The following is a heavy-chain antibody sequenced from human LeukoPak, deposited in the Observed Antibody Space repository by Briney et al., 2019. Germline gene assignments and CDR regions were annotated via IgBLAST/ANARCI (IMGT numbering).Heavy chain of an antibody. Sequence: ASVKVSCKASGYTFTGYYMHWVRQAPGQGLEWMGWINPNSGGTNYAQKFQGRVTMTRDTSISTAYMELSRLRSDDTVVYYCARGSEDILTGYYNYPRDYWGQGTLVTVSS. CDR1: GYTFTGYY. CDR2: INPNSGGT. D-gene: IGHD3-9*01. J-gene: IGHJ4*02. V-gene: IGHV1-2*02. CDR3: ARGSEDILTGYYNYPRDY.